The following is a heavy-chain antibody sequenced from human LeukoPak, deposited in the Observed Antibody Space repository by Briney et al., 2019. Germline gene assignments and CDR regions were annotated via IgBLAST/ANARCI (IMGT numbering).Heavy chain of an antibody. CDR3: ARGYCSSISCYVDY. CDR2: ISHDGSNK. CDR1: GFIFSNYA. Sequence: PGGSLRLSCAASGFIFSNYAIHWVRQAPGKGLEWVAVISHDGSNKYYADSVKGRFTISRDISKNTLYLQMNSLRAEDTAVYYCARGYCSSISCYVDYWGQGTLVTVSS. V-gene: IGHV3-30*04. J-gene: IGHJ4*02. D-gene: IGHD2-2*01.